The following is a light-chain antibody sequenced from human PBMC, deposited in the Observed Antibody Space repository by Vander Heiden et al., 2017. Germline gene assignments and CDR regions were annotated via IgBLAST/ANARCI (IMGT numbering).Light chain of an antibody. CDR3: QVWDTKTVV. J-gene: IGLJ2*01. CDR1: NIGSKV. CDR2: RDS. V-gene: IGLV3-9*01. Sequence: SNALTPPLSVSVALGQPPTHSCGENNIGSKVVHWDQLRPGQAPVLVISRDSVRPSGIPERFSGSDSGNTATLTISRAQAGDEAVYYCQVWDTKTVVFGGGTKLTVL.